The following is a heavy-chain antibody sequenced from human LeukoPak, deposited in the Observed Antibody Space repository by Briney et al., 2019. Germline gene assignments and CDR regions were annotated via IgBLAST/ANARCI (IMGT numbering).Heavy chain of an antibody. Sequence: SETLSLTCTVSGGSISSYYWSWIRQPPGRGLEWIGYIYYTGSTNYNPSLKSRVTISVDTSKNHFSLKLSSVTAADTAVYYCARQYSSSSGWFDTWGQGTLVTVSS. CDR3: ARQYSSSSGWFDT. CDR1: GGSISSYY. J-gene: IGHJ5*02. V-gene: IGHV4-59*08. D-gene: IGHD6-6*01. CDR2: IYYTGST.